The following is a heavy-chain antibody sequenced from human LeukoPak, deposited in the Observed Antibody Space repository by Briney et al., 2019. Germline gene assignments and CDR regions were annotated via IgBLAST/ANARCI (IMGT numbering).Heavy chain of an antibody. CDR3: ARARIAAAGGGFDY. V-gene: IGHV1-2*02. CDR2: INPNSGGT. J-gene: IGHJ4*02. D-gene: IGHD6-13*01. CDR1: GYTFTGYY. Sequence: ASVKVSCKASGYTFTGYYMHWVRQAPGQGLEWMGWINPNSGGTNYAQKFQGRVTMTRDTSISTACMELSRLRSDDTAVYYCARARIAAAGGGFDYWGQGTLVTVSS.